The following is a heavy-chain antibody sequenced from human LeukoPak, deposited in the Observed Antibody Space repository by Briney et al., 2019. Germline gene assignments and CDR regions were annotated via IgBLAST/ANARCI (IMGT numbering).Heavy chain of an antibody. D-gene: IGHD6-13*01. V-gene: IGHV3-23*01. J-gene: IGHJ4*02. Sequence: GGSLRLSCAASGFIFSSYGMSWVRQAPGKGLEWVSAISGSGGSTYYADSVKGRFTISRDNSKNTLYLQMNSLRAEDTAVYYCAKGSSSWYGGGFDYWGQGTLVTVSS. CDR1: GFIFSSYG. CDR2: ISGSGGST. CDR3: AKGSSSWYGGGFDY.